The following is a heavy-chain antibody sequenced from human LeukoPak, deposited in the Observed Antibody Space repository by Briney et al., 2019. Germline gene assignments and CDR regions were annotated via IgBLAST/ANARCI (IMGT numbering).Heavy chain of an antibody. Sequence: GGSLRLSCAASGFTFSSYWMSWVRQAPGKGLEWVANIKQDGSEKYYVDSVKGRFTISRDNAKNSLYLQMNSLRAEDTAVYYCARHGYYYDSSGYYPTPYYYYMDVWGKGTTVTVSS. V-gene: IGHV3-7*01. CDR3: ARHGYYYDSSGYYPTPYYYYMDV. CDR2: IKQDGSEK. D-gene: IGHD3-22*01. CDR1: GFTFSSYW. J-gene: IGHJ6*03.